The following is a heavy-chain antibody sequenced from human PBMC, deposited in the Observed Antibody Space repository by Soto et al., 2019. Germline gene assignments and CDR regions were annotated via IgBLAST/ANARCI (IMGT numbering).Heavy chain of an antibody. CDR3: ARDRMFGGSRFDY. Sequence: QVQLQESGPGLVKPSQTLSLTCTVSGGSISSGGYSGSWIRQPPGKGLEWIGYIYYSGSTYYNPSLKSRVTISVDTSKNQFSLKLSSVTAADTAVYYCARDRMFGGSRFDYWGQGTLVTVSS. CDR2: IYYSGST. J-gene: IGHJ4*02. CDR1: GGSISSGGYS. D-gene: IGHD3-10*02. V-gene: IGHV4-31*03.